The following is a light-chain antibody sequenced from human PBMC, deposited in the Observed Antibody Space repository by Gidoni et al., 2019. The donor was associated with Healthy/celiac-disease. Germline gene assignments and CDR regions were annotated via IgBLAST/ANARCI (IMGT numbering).Light chain of an antibody. J-gene: IGLJ3*02. CDR2: SNN. Sequence: QSVLTPPPSASGTPGQRVTIPCSGSSSNIGSTTVNWYQQLPGTAPKLLIYSNNQRPSGVPDRFSGSKSGTSASLASSGLQSEDEADYYCAAWDDGLNGLLVFGGGTKLTVL. V-gene: IGLV1-44*01. CDR1: SSNIGSTT. CDR3: AAWDDGLNGLLV.